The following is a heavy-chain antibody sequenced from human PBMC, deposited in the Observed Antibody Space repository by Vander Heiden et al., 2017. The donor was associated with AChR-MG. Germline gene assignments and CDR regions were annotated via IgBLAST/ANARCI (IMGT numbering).Heavy chain of an antibody. D-gene: IGHD3-22*01. Sequence: EVQLVESGGGLVKPGRSLRLSCTASGFTFGDYAMSWFRQAPGKGLEWVGFIRSKAYGGTTEYAASVKGRFTISRDDSKSIAYLQMNSLKTEDTAVYYCTRESGYYDSSGYYYYGYYFDYWGQGTLVTVSS. CDR1: GFTFGDYA. CDR3: TRESGYYDSSGYYYYGYYFDY. CDR2: IRSKAYGGTT. V-gene: IGHV3-49*05. J-gene: IGHJ4*02.